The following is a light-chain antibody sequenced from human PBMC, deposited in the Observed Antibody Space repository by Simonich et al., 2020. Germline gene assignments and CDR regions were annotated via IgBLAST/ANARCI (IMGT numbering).Light chain of an antibody. J-gene: IGKJ1*01. CDR2: AAS. CDR1: QGISSY. V-gene: IGKV1-8*01. Sequence: AIRMTQSPSSLSASTGDRVTITCRASQGISSYLAWYQPKPRKDPKLLIYAASTLQSVVPSRFSGSGSGTDFTLTISCLQSEDFATYYCQQYYSYPRTFGQGTKVEIK. CDR3: QQYYSYPRT.